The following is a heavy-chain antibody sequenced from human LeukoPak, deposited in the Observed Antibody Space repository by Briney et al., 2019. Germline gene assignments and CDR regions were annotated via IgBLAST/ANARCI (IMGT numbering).Heavy chain of an antibody. Sequence: GGSLRLSCAAPGFILSGSAMHWVRQASGKGLEWVGRIRSKANSYATAYATSVKGRFTISRDDPKNTAYLQMNSLKTEDTAVYYCTSLDEDFQHWGQGTLVTVSS. D-gene: IGHD1-1*01. CDR3: TSLDEDFQH. CDR2: IRSKANSYAT. CDR1: GFILSGSA. V-gene: IGHV3-73*01. J-gene: IGHJ1*01.